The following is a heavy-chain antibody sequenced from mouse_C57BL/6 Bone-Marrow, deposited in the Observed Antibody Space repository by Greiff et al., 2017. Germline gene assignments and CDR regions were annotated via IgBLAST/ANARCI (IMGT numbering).Heavy chain of an antibody. CDR2: ISYDGSN. D-gene: IGHD2-10*01. CDR3: ARGLLWYPWFAY. J-gene: IGHJ3*01. V-gene: IGHV3-6*01. CDR1: GYSITSGYY. Sequence: VQLQQSGPGLVKPSQSLSLTCSVTGYSITSGYYWNWIRQFPGNKLAWMGYISYDGSNNYNPSLKNRISITRDTSKNQFFLKLNSVTTEDTATYYCARGLLWYPWFAYWGQGTLVTVSA.